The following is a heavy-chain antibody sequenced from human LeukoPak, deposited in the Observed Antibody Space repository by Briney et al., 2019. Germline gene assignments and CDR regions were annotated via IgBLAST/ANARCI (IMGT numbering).Heavy chain of an antibody. CDR1: GFTFSSYA. CDR3: AKDIHLLGGYWGGIDY. Sequence: GGSLRLSCAASGFTFSSYAMSWVRQAPGKGLEWVSGISWNSGSIGYADSVKGRFTISRDNAKNSLYLQMNSLRAEDTALYYCAKDIHLLGGYWGGIDYWGQGTLVTVSS. V-gene: IGHV3-9*01. D-gene: IGHD3-22*01. CDR2: ISWNSGSI. J-gene: IGHJ4*02.